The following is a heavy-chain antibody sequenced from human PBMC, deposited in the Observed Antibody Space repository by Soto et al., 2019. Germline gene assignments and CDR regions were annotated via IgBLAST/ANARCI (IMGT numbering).Heavy chain of an antibody. CDR2: ISGSGGST. CDR1: VFTFSSYA. J-gene: IGHJ4*02. V-gene: IGHV3-23*01. Sequence: GSLRLSCAASVFTFSSYAMSWDRQAPGKGLEWVSAISGSGGSTYYADSVKGRFTISRDNSKNTLYLQMNSLRAEDTAVYYCATRRAYSSGWYLSYYFDYWGQGTLVTVSS. CDR3: ATRRAYSSGWYLSYYFDY. D-gene: IGHD6-19*01.